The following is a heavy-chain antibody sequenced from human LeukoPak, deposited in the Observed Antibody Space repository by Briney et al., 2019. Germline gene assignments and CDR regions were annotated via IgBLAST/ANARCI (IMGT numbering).Heavy chain of an antibody. CDR1: GFTFSSYA. V-gene: IGHV3-23*01. CDR2: ISGSGGST. J-gene: IGHJ3*02. CDR3: ARAPNGPIKVFSSGPDDAFDI. D-gene: IGHD6-19*01. Sequence: GGSLRLSCAASGFTFSSYAMSWVPQAPGKGLEWVSAISGSGGSTYYADSVKGRFTISRDNAKNSLYLQMNSLRAEDTAVYYCARAPNGPIKVFSSGPDDAFDIWGQGTMVTVSS.